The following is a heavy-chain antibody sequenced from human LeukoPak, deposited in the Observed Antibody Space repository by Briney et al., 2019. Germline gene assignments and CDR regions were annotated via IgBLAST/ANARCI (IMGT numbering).Heavy chain of an antibody. CDR3: ARETPGAGHFDY. CDR2: INHSGST. CDR1: GGSFSGYY. D-gene: IGHD7-27*01. V-gene: IGHV4-34*01. Sequence: SETLSLTCAVYGGSFSGYYWSWIRQPPGKGLEWIGEINHSGSTNYNPSLKSRVTISVDTSKNQFSLKLSSVTAADTAVYYCARETPGAGHFDYWGQGSLVTVSS. J-gene: IGHJ4*02.